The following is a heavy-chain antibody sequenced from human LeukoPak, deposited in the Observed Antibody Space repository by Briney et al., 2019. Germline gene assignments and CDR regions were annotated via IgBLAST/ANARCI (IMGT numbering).Heavy chain of an antibody. CDR1: GYTFTGYY. V-gene: IGHV1-2*02. CDR3: ARAGTAHLYYFDY. D-gene: IGHD5-18*01. J-gene: IGHJ4*02. Sequence: ASVKVSCKASGYTFTGYYMHWVRQAPGQGLEWMGWINPNSGGTNYAQKFQGRVTMTRDTSISTAYMELSRLRSDDTVVYYCARAGTAHLYYFDYWGQGTLVTVSS. CDR2: INPNSGGT.